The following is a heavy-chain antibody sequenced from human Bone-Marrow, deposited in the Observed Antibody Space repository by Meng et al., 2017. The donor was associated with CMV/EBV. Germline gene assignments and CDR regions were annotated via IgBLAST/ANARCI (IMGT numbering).Heavy chain of an antibody. D-gene: IGHD5-12*01. Sequence: ASVKVSCKASGYTFTSYGISWVRQAPGQGLEWMGWINPNSGGTNYAQKFQGRVTMTRDTSISTAYMELSRLRSDDTAVYYCARGFNSGYRPVDYWGQGTLVTVSS. CDR2: INPNSGGT. CDR1: GYTFTSYG. V-gene: IGHV1-2*02. J-gene: IGHJ4*02. CDR3: ARGFNSGYRPVDY.